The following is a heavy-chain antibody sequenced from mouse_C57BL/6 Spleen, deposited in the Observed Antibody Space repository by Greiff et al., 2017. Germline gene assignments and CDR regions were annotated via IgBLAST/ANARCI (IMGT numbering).Heavy chain of an antibody. CDR3: ARLNWDIRNGYYAMDY. V-gene: IGHV2-2*01. CDR2: IWSGGST. Sequence: QVQLKESGPGLVQPSQSLSITCTVSGFSLTSYGVHWVRQSPGKGLEWLGVIWSGGSTDYNAAFISRLSISKDNSKSQVFFKMNSLQADDTAIYYCARLNWDIRNGYYAMDYWGQGTSVTVSS. D-gene: IGHD4-1*01. J-gene: IGHJ4*01. CDR1: GFSLTSYG.